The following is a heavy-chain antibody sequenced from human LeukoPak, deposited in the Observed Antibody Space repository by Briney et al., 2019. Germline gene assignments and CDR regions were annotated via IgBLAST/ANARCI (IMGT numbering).Heavy chain of an antibody. CDR2: IYTSGST. CDR3: ARDVGSGSYDYYYYYGMDV. D-gene: IGHD3-10*01. V-gene: IGHV4-4*07. Sequence: SETLSLTCTVSGGSISSYYWSWIRQPAGKGLEWIGRIYTSGSTNHNPSLKSRVTMSVDTSKNQFSLKLSSVTAADTAVYYCARDVGSGSYDYYYYYGMDVWGQGTTVTVSS. CDR1: GGSISSYY. J-gene: IGHJ6*02.